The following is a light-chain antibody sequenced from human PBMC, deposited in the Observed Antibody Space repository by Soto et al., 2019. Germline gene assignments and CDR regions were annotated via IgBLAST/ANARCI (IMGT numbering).Light chain of an antibody. J-gene: IGKJ1*01. CDR3: QQYGNSHT. CDR1: QGFSSSF. V-gene: IGKV3-20*01. CDR2: GAS. Sequence: EIVLTQSPGTLSLSPGERAALSCRASQGFSSSFLAWYQHRPGQAPRLLIYGASSRATGIPDRFSGSRSGTDFTLTISRLEPEHFAVYYCQQYGNSHTFCPGTPVEIQ.